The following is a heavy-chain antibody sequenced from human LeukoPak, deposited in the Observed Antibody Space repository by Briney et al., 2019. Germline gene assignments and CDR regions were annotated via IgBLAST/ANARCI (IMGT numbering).Heavy chain of an antibody. Sequence: PGGSLRLSCAASGFTFSSYEMNWVRQAPGKGLEWVSAISGSGGSTYYTDSVKGRFTISRDNSKNTVYLQMNSLRAEDTAVYYCARVVGLPEYYFDYWGQGTLVTVSS. D-gene: IGHD1-26*01. J-gene: IGHJ4*02. CDR1: GFTFSSYE. CDR3: ARVVGLPEYYFDY. V-gene: IGHV3-23*01. CDR2: ISGSGGST.